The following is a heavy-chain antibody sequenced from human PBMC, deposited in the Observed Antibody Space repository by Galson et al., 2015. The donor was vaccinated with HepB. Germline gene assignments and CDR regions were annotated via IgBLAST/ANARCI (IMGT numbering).Heavy chain of an antibody. CDR1: GDSVTSNSAV. CDR3: SYGSDV. V-gene: IGHV6-1*01. CDR2: TYFRSKWRI. J-gene: IGHJ6*02. Sequence: CAISGDSVTSNSAVWNWIRRSPSRGLEWLGRTYFRSKWRIDYAMSVKSRITISADTSDNQFSLLLRSVTPEDKAVYYCSYGSDVWGPGTTVIVSS.